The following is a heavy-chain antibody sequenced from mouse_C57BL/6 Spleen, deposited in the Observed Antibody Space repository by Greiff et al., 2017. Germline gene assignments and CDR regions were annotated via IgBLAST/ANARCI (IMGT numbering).Heavy chain of an antibody. J-gene: IGHJ2*01. D-gene: IGHD2-5*01. CDR2: ISAGGSYT. V-gene: IGHV5-4*03. Sequence: EVKLVESGGGLVKPGGSLKLSCAASGFTFSSYAMSWVRQTPEKRLEWVATISAGGSYTYYPDNVKGRFTISRDNAKNNLYLQMRHLKAVDTAMYDCARYRSYSTHFDYWGQGTTLTVSS. CDR1: GFTFSSYA. CDR3: ARYRSYSTHFDY.